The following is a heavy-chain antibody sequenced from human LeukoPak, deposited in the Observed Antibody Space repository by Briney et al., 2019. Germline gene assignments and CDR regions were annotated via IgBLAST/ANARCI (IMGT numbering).Heavy chain of an antibody. D-gene: IGHD3-22*01. CDR2: ISAYNGNT. CDR1: AYTFTSYG. V-gene: IGHV1-18*01. J-gene: IGHJ4*02. Sequence: AAVKVSCKASAYTFTSYGISWVRQAPGQGLEWMGLISAYNGNTKYAQKVEGRVTITTDTSTSTAYMELRSLRCADTPVYYCPRIQDDSSGFAIRFNDWGQGTLVTASS. CDR3: PRIQDDSSGFAIRFND.